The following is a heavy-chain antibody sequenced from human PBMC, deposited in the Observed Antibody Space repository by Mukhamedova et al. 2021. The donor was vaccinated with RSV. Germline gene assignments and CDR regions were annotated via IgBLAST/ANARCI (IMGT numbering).Heavy chain of an antibody. CDR3: ARGHDYSYYGMDV. V-gene: IGHV1-46*01. J-gene: IGHJ6*01. Sequence: LWVRQAPGQGLEWMGRLNPGSGRTTYAQKYQDRVTMTRDTSTSTVYMELTSLRSDDTAVYYCARGHDYSYYGMDV. CDR2: LNPGSGRT.